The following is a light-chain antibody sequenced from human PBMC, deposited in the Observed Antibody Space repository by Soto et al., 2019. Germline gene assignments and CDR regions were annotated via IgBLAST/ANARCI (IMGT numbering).Light chain of an antibody. V-gene: IGKV3-20*01. CDR2: GAS. J-gene: IGKJ1*01. CDR1: QSVSSSF. CDR3: QQYGSSPWT. Sequence: EIVLTQSPGTLSLSPGERATLSCRASQSVSSSFLAWYQQKPGQAPRLLIYGASSRPTGIPDRFRGSGSGTDFTLTISRLEPEDFAVYYCQQYGSSPWTFGQGTKVEIK.